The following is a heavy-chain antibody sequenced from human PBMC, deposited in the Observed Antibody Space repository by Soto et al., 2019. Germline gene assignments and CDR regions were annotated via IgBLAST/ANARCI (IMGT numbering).Heavy chain of an antibody. CDR3: TSSYRTYSSPDY. Sequence: PSETLSVTCSFSVGSMRNYYWNWIRQPPGMGLEWIGYVYHSGSTNYNPSLKSRVSMSVDVSRNHFSLTLHSVTAADTAVYFCTSSYRTYSSPDYWGQGTLVTVSS. D-gene: IGHD2-15*01. CDR2: VYHSGST. CDR1: VGSMRNYY. J-gene: IGHJ4*02. V-gene: IGHV4-59*01.